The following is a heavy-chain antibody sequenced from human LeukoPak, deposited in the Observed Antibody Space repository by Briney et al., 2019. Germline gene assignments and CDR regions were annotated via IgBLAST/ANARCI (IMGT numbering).Heavy chain of an antibody. D-gene: IGHD3-22*01. J-gene: IGHJ3*02. CDR2: ISSSSSYI. V-gene: IGHV3-21*01. Sequence: PGGSLRLSCAASGFTFSSYSMNWVRQAPGKGLEWVSSISSSSSYIYYADSVKGRFTISRDNAKNSLYLQMNSLRAEDTAVYYCARPYYYDSGGYYFDAFDIWGQGTMVTVSS. CDR1: GFTFSSYS. CDR3: ARPYYYDSGGYYFDAFDI.